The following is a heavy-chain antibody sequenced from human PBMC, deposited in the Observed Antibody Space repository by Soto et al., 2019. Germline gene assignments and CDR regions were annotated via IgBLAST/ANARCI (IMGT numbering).Heavy chain of an antibody. Sequence: EVQLVESGGYLVQPGGSLRLSCAASGFTFSNYWMDWVRQVPGKGLLWVSGINSDGSSTVYADSVKGRFTTSRDSAKGRLYRQMNSLTAEDTAVYYCARNPAPNGWYDYWGRGGLFTVSS. V-gene: IGHV3-74*01. CDR1: GFTFSNYW. D-gene: IGHD6-19*01. CDR2: INSDGSST. J-gene: IGHJ4*02. CDR3: ARNPAPNGWYDY.